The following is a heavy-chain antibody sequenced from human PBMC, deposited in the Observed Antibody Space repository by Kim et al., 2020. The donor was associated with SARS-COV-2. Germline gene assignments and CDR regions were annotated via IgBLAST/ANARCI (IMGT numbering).Heavy chain of an antibody. J-gene: IGHJ6*02. D-gene: IGHD3-10*01. V-gene: IGHV3-30-3*01. CDR1: GFTFSSYA. CDR2: ISYDGSNK. Sequence: GGSLRLSFAASGFTFSSYAMHWVRQAPGKGLEWVAVISYDGSNKYYADSVKGRFTISRDNSKNTLYLQMNSLRAEDTAVYYCARDNPGSGSYYKIYYYYGMDVWGQGTTVTVSS. CDR3: ARDNPGSGSYYKIYYYYGMDV.